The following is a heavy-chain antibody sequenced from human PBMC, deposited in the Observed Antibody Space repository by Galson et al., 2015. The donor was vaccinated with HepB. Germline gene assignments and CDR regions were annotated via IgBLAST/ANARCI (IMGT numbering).Heavy chain of an antibody. CDR2: ISGSGDYT. CDR3: ARRSGKGFDY. D-gene: IGHD3-10*01. Sequence: SLRLSCAASGFTFSSYAMNWVRQAPGKGLEWVSYISGSGDYTVYADPVKGRFTISRDSSNSTLFLQMNSLRVEDTAFYFCARRSGKGFDYWGQGTLVTVSS. CDR1: GFTFSSYA. J-gene: IGHJ4*02. V-gene: IGHV3-23*01.